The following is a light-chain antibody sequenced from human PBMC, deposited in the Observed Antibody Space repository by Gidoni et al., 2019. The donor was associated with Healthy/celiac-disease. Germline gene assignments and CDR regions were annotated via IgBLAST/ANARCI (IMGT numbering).Light chain of an antibody. Sequence: DSVLPPSPLSLPVPPGEPASISCRSSQSLLHSNGYNYLDWYLQKPGQSPQLLIYLGSNRASGVPDRFSGSGAGTDFTLKISRVEAEDVGVYYCMQALQTPYTFGQGTKLEIK. CDR1: QSLLHSNGYNY. V-gene: IGKV2-28*01. CDR2: LGS. CDR3: MQALQTPYT. J-gene: IGKJ2*01.